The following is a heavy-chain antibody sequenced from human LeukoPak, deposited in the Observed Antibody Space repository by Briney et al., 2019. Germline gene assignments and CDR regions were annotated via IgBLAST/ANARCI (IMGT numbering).Heavy chain of an antibody. Sequence: ASVKVSCKASGYTFTGYYIHWVRQAPGQGLEWMGWINPNSGGTIYAQNFQGRVTMTRDTPISTAYMELSRLRSDDTAVYYCARVHSYNWNYSVLGYWGQGTLVTVSS. CDR3: ARVHSYNWNYSVLGY. J-gene: IGHJ4*02. D-gene: IGHD1-7*01. V-gene: IGHV1-2*02. CDR2: INPNSGGT. CDR1: GYTFTGYY.